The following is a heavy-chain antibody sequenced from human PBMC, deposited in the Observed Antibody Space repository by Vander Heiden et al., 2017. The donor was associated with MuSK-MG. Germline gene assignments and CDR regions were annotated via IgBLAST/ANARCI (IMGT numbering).Heavy chain of an antibody. CDR3: ARKPVTGFYYYMDV. V-gene: IGHV3-53*04. J-gene: IGHJ6*03. Sequence: EVQLVESGGGLVQPGGSLRLSCAASGFPVSSSYMSWVRQAPGKGLECVSLIYSGGNTYYADSVKGRFTISRDNSKNTLDLQINSLRAEDTAVYYCARKPVTGFYYYMDVWGKGTTVTVSS. CDR1: GFPVSSSY. D-gene: IGHD2-2*01. CDR2: IYSGGNT.